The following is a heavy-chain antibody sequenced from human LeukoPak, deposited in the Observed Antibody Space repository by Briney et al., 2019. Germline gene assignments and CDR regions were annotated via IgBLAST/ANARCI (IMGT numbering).Heavy chain of an antibody. D-gene: IGHD6-13*01. CDR2: ITGGGNSV. Sequence: GGSLRLSCAASGFAFSAFAMTWVRQAPGKAPEWIASITGGGNSVFYAESVKGRFTFARDNSKNTLFLHMGSLRAEDTAVYYCAKGAGPGKVDWFDPWGQGTQVTVSS. J-gene: IGHJ5*02. CDR3: AKGAGPGKVDWFDP. V-gene: IGHV3-23*01. CDR1: GFAFSAFA.